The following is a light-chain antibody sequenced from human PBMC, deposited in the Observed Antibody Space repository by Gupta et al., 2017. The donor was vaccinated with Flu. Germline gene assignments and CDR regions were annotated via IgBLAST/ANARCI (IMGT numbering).Light chain of an antibody. V-gene: IGKV1-5*03. J-gene: IGKJ4*01. CDR3: QQFNSYPLT. Sequence: DIQMTQSPPTLSASVGDRVTITCRASQSISIWLAWYQQKPGKAPNLLIYKASSLQSGVPSRFSGSGSGTEFTLTISSLQPDDFATYYCQQFNSYPLTFGGGTKVEIK. CDR1: QSISIW. CDR2: KAS.